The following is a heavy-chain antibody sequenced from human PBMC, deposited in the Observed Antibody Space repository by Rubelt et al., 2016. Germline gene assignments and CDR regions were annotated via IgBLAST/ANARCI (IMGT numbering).Heavy chain of an antibody. CDR3: AKDVVVDY. Sequence: VESGGGVVQPGRSLRLSCAASGFTFSSYGMHWVRQAPGKGLEWVAVISYDGSNKYYADSVKGRFTISRDNSKNTLYLQMNSLRADDTAVYYCAKDVVVDYWGQGTLVTVSS. J-gene: IGHJ4*02. V-gene: IGHV3-30*18. D-gene: IGHD2-2*01. CDR2: ISYDGSNK. CDR1: GFTFSSYG.